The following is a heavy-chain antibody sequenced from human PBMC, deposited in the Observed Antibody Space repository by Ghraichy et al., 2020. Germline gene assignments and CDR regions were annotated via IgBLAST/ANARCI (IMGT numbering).Heavy chain of an antibody. CDR3: ARQPRRYFDSSGYYYPNWFDP. J-gene: IGHJ5*02. Sequence: SETLSLTCTVSGGSISSSNYYWGWIRQPPGKGLEWIGTIYYSGSTYCNPSLKSRVTISVDTSKNQFSLKLSSVTAADTAVYYCARQPRRYFDSSGYYYPNWFDPLGQGTLVTVSS. CDR2: IYYSGST. D-gene: IGHD3-22*01. V-gene: IGHV4-39*01. CDR1: GGSISSSNYY.